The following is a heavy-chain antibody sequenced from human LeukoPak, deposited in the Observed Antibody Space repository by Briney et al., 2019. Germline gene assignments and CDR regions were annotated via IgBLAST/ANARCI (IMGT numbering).Heavy chain of an antibody. Sequence: GAPVRVSCTPSVYTFSDYDINWVGQAAGQGGEGRGWINHNSGNAGYAQKFQGRVTMTTNTSISTAYMELSSLRSEDTAVYYCARALAWGGSSYSYYYMDVWDKGTTVTVSS. D-gene: IGHD1-26*01. CDR1: VYTFSDYD. CDR2: INHNSGNA. V-gene: IGHV1-8*01. CDR3: ARALAWGGSSYSYYYMDV. J-gene: IGHJ6*03.